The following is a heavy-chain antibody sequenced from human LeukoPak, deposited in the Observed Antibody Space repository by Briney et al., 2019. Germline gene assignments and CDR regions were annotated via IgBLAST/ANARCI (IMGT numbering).Heavy chain of an antibody. J-gene: IGHJ6*02. D-gene: IGHD2-2*01. CDR3: ARQSTADGIVVVPAATPSGMDV. Sequence: PSETLSLTCTVSGGSISSSSYYWGWIRQPPGKGLEWIGSIYYSGSTYYNPSLKSRVTISVDTSKNQFSLKLSSVTAADTAVYYCARQSTADGIVVVPAATPSGMDVWGQGTTVTVSS. CDR2: IYYSGST. V-gene: IGHV4-39*01. CDR1: GGSISSSSYY.